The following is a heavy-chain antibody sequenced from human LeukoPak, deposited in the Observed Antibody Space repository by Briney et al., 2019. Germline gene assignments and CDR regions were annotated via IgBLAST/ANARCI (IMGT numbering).Heavy chain of an antibody. CDR3: AKDWGY. CDR2: ISAGGGST. D-gene: IGHD3-16*01. V-gene: IGHV3-23*01. Sequence: GGSLRLSCAASGFTFNNFAVNWVRQAPGKGLERVSLISAGGGSTHYADSVKGRFTISRDNSKDTLYLQMNSLRAEDTATYYCAKDWGYWGQGTLVTVSS. J-gene: IGHJ4*02. CDR1: GFTFNNFA.